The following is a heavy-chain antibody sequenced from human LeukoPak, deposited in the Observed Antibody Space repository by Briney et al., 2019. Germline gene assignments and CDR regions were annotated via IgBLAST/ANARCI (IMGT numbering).Heavy chain of an antibody. J-gene: IGHJ3*02. V-gene: IGHV1-18*01. Sequence: ASVKVSCKASGYTFNNFGISWVRQAPGQGLEWLGWINAYNGDTNYAHKFQGRVILSTDTSTDTAYMEMRSLRSDDTAVYFCARDGFIGSAGVFDIWGQGTMVTVSS. CDR1: GYTFNNFG. D-gene: IGHD1-26*01. CDR3: ARDGFIGSAGVFDI. CDR2: INAYNGDT.